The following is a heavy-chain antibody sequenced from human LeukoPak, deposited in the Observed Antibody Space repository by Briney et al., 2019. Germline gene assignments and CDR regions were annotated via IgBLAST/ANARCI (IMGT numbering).Heavy chain of an antibody. J-gene: IGHJ4*02. CDR3: ARGHYYDSSGYYGY. D-gene: IGHD3-22*01. CDR1: GGSFSGYY. V-gene: IGHV4-34*01. Sequence: SETLSLTCVVYGGSFSGYYWSWIRQPPGKGLEWIGEINHSGSTNYNPSLKSRVTISVDTSRNQFSLKLSSVTAADTAVYYCARGHYYDSSGYYGYWGQGTLVTVSS. CDR2: INHSGST.